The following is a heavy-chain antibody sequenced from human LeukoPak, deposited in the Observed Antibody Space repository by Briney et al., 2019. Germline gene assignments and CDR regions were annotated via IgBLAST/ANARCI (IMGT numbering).Heavy chain of an antibody. J-gene: IGHJ6*03. CDR3: ARIIVGATRNHYMDV. CDR2: IYYSGST. D-gene: IGHD1-26*01. V-gene: IGHV4-59*08. CDR1: GGSISSYY. Sequence: PSETLSLTCTVSGGSISSYYWSWIRQPPGKGLEWIGYIYYSGSTNYNPSLKSRVTISVDTSKNQFSLKLSSVTAADTAVYYRARIIVGATRNHYMDVWGKGTTVTVSS.